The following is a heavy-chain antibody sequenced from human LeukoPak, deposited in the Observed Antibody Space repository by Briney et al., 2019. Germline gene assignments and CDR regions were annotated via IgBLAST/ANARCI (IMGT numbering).Heavy chain of an antibody. J-gene: IGHJ4*02. Sequence: GGSLRLSCAASGFIFSTYGMHWVRQAPGKGLEWVAFTRYDGGNKYYTDSVKGRFTISRDNAKNSLYLQMNSLRAEDTAVYYCARTEWGLLGVFFDYWGQGTLVTVSS. D-gene: IGHD1-26*01. CDR1: GFIFSTYG. V-gene: IGHV3-30*02. CDR2: TRYDGGNK. CDR3: ARTEWGLLGVFFDY.